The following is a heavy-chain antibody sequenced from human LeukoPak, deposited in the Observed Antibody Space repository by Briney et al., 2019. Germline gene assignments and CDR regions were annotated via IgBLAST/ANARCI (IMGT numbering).Heavy chain of an antibody. V-gene: IGHV4-61*05. D-gene: IGHD4-11*01. CDR2: IYYIGST. CDR1: GGSISSTSYY. Sequence: SETLSLTCTVSGGSISSTSYYWSWVRQPPGKGLEWIGCIYYIGSTNYNPSLKSRVTISPDTSKNQFSLELSSVTAADTAVYYCARHGGAYSFDYWGQGTLVTVSS. J-gene: IGHJ4*02. CDR3: ARHGGAYSFDY.